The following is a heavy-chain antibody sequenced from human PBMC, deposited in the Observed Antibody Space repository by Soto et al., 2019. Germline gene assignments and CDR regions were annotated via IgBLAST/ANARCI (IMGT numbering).Heavy chain of an antibody. D-gene: IGHD4-17*01. J-gene: IGHJ6*02. V-gene: IGHV1-18*04. CDR3: ARDLRLPYYYYYYGMDV. CDR1: GYTFTSYG. Sequence: ASVKVSCKASGYTFTSYGISWVRQAPGQGLEWMGWISAYNGNTNYAQKLQGRVTMTTDTSTSTAYMELRSLRSDDTAVYYCARDLRLPYYYYYYGMDVWGQGTTVTVSS. CDR2: ISAYNGNT.